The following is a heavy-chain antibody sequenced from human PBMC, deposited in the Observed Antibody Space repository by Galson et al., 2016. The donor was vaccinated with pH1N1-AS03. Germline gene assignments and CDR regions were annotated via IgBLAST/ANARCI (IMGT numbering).Heavy chain of an antibody. J-gene: IGHJ4*02. CDR3: AKEGDSSGDYFDY. CDR2: IWYDGSNK. D-gene: IGHD3-22*01. Sequence: LEWVAVIWYDGSNKYYVDSVKGRFTISRDNSKNTLYLQMNSLRAEDTAVYYCAKEGDSSGDYFDYWGQGILVTVSS. V-gene: IGHV3-33*06.